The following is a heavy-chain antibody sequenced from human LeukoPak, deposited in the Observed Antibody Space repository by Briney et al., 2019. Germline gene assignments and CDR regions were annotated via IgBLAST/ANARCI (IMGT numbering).Heavy chain of an antibody. Sequence: LPGGSLRLSCAASGFTVSSNYMSWVRQAPGKGLEGVSIIYSGGSTYYADSVKGRFTISRDNSKNTLYLQMNSLRAEDTAVYYCARVTGSYYPFDYWGQGTLVTVSS. J-gene: IGHJ4*02. V-gene: IGHV3-53*01. D-gene: IGHD3-10*01. CDR2: IYSGGST. CDR3: ARVTGSYYPFDY. CDR1: GFTVSSNY.